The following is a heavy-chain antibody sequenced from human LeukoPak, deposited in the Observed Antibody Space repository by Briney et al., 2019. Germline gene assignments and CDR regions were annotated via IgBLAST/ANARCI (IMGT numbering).Heavy chain of an antibody. J-gene: IGHJ4*02. CDR3: ARTGDLYGADFDY. CDR1: GGSISSGDYY. CDR2: IYYSGST. Sequence: PSETLSLTCTVSGGSISSGDYYWSWIRQPPGKGLEWIGYIYYSGSTYYNPSLKSRVTISVDTSKYQFSLKLSSVTAADTAVYYCARTGDLYGADFDYWGQGTLVTVSS. D-gene: IGHD7-27*01. V-gene: IGHV4-30-4*01.